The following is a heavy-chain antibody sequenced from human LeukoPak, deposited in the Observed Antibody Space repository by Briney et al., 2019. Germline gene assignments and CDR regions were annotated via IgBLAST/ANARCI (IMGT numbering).Heavy chain of an antibody. CDR3: ARGVYGSGDY. CDR1: GVSISRYY. D-gene: IGHD3-10*01. CDR2: IYTCRTT. V-gene: IGHV4-4*07. J-gene: IGHJ4*02. Sequence: PSETLSLTCTVSGVSISRYYWSWLRQPAGKGLEWVGRIYTCRTTNYNPSPKSLVTMSVDTSKNQFSLTLTSVTAADTAVYYCARGVYGSGDYWGQGTLVTVSS.